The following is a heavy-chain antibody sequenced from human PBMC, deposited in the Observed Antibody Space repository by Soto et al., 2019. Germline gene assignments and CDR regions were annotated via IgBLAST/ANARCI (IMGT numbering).Heavy chain of an antibody. CDR1: GGSISTYS. Sequence: QVQLQESGPRLVKPSETLSLTCTVSGGSISTYSWNWIRQPPGKGLEWIGYISYSGTANYNPSLKSRVTISEDTSKNQFSLKLSSVTAADTALYYCAASRRRFLESPTYTWFDPWGQGTLVTVSS. CDR2: ISYSGTA. D-gene: IGHD3-3*01. J-gene: IGHJ5*02. V-gene: IGHV4-59*01. CDR3: AASRRRFLESPTYTWFDP.